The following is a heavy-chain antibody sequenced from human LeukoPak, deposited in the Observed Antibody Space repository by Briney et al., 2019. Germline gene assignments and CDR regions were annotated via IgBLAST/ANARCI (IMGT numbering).Heavy chain of an antibody. D-gene: IGHD7-27*01. V-gene: IGHV4-59*12. Sequence: SETLSLTCTVSDGSISSYYWSWIRQPPGKGLEWIGHIYDSGSTNYNPSLKSRVTISVDKSANQFSLNLSSVTAADTAVYYCARFSPRAMGNYLDFWGQGTLVTVSS. CDR1: DGSISSYY. J-gene: IGHJ4*02. CDR3: ARFSPRAMGNYLDF. CDR2: IYDSGST.